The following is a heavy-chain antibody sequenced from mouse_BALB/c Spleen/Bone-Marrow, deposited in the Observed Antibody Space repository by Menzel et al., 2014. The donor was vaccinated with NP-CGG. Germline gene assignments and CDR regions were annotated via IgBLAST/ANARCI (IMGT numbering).Heavy chain of an antibody. D-gene: IGHD1-1*01. CDR1: GFTFSSYG. CDR3: ARERYYGNGRIFEY. V-gene: IGHV5-6-3*01. CDR2: INSNGGST. J-gene: IGHJ2*01. Sequence: EVMLVESGRGLVQPGGSLKLSCAASGFTFSSYGMSWVRQTPDKRLELVATINSNGGSTYYPDSVKGRFTISRDNAKNTLYLQMSSLKSEDTAMYYCARERYYGNGRIFEYWGQGTTLTVSS.